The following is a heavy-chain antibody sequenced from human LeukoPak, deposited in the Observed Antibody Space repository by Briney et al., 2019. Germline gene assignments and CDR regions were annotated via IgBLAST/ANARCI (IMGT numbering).Heavy chain of an antibody. CDR2: ISGSGGST. V-gene: IGHV3-23*01. CDR1: GFTFSSYG. J-gene: IGHJ4*02. D-gene: IGHD3-10*01. Sequence: GGTLRLSCAASGFTFSSYGMSWVRQAPGKGLEWVSAISGSGGSTYYADPVKGRFTISRDNSKNTLYLQMNSLRAEDTAVYYCAKDFNYYGSGSFDYWGQGTLVTVSS. CDR3: AKDFNYYGSGSFDY.